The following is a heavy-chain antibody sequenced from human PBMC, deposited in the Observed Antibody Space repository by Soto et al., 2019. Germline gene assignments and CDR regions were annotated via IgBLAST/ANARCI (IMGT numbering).Heavy chain of an antibody. J-gene: IGHJ5*01. D-gene: IGHD2-15*01. Sequence: QVHLQESGPGLVAPSGTLSLTCTLSGGSVRAPDWWNWVRQSPDKGLEWIAEVHISGHSNYNPSLRSRFSVSIDSSKNQFNLNLNSLTAADTAIYYCARVRQGCSANSCYFDPWGQVTQVTLSS. V-gene: IGHV4-4*02. CDR1: GGSVRAPDW. CDR3: ARVRQGCSANSCYFDP. CDR2: VHISGHS.